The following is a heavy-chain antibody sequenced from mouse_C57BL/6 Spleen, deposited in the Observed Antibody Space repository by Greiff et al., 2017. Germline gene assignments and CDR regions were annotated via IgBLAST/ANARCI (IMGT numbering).Heavy chain of an antibody. V-gene: IGHV1-69*01. D-gene: IGHD2-5*01. CDR2: IDPSDSYT. Sequence: VQLQQPGAELVMPGASVKLSCKASGYTFTSYWMHWVKQRPGQGLEWIGEIDPSDSYTNYNQKFKGKSTLTVDKSSSTAYMQLSSLTSEDSAVYYCARSGCYSNCDYWGKGTTLTVSS. CDR3: ARSGCYSNCDY. J-gene: IGHJ2*01. CDR1: GYTFTSYW.